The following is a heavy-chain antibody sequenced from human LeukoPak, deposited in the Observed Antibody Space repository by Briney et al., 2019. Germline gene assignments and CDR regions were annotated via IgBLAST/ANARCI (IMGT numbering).Heavy chain of an antibody. V-gene: IGHV4-31*03. J-gene: IGHJ4*02. D-gene: IGHD6-19*01. Sequence: PSQTLSLTCTVSGGSISSGGYFWSWIRQHPGKGLEWIGYIYYSGGTYYNPSLKSRVTISLDTSKNQFSLKLTSVTAADTAVYYCAGWLEGSGWAGPYFDYWGQGTLVTVSS. CDR1: GGSISSGGYF. CDR2: IYYSGGT. CDR3: AGWLEGSGWAGPYFDY.